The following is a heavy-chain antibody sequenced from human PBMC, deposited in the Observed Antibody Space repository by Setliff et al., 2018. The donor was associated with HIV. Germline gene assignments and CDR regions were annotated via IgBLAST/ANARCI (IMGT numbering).Heavy chain of an antibody. D-gene: IGHD2-2*01. J-gene: IGHJ6*02. CDR3: ARGHCSGTNCYGVDYYGMDV. V-gene: IGHV4-4*02. CDR1: GGSLSSDNW. Sequence: ETLSLTCAVSGGSLSSDNWWTWVRQPPGKGLEWIGEIYHTEYTNYSPSLKSRVSMSVDRSKNQFSLDLTSVTAADTAVYYCARGHCSGTNCYGVDYYGMDVWGQGTTVTVSS. CDR2: IYHTEYT.